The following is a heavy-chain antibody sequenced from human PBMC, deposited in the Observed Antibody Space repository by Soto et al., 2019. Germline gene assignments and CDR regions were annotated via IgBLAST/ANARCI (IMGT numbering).Heavy chain of an antibody. CDR2: SRNRNHSYST. Sequence: GGSLRLSCAASGFTLSDHYMDWVRQAPGKGLEWVARSRNRNHSYSTEYGASVKGRFTISRDNSKNSLYLQMNSLKAEDTAVYYCVRGHWSFDYWGQGTMVTVSS. D-gene: IGHD2-8*02. CDR3: VRGHWSFDY. CDR1: GFTLSDHY. V-gene: IGHV3-72*01. J-gene: IGHJ4*02.